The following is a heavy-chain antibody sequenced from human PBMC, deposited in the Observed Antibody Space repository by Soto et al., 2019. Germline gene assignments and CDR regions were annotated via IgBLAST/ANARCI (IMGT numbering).Heavy chain of an antibody. CDR2: IYRGAAT. J-gene: IGHJ3*01. CDR3: ARDRSDSSRADSFDV. V-gene: IGHV3-53*01. CDR1: GFNVSNNY. D-gene: IGHD6-25*01. Sequence: PGGSLRLSCAVSGFNVSNNYMSWVRQAPGKGLEWVSVIYRGAATYYADSVRGRFTISRDTSKNTVYLQMNSLRAEDTAVYYCARDRSDSSRADSFDVWGQGTMVTVSS.